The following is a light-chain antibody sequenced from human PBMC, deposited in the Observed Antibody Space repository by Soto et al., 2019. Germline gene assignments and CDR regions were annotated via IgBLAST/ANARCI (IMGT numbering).Light chain of an antibody. V-gene: IGLV2-14*01. J-gene: IGLJ1*01. CDR3: SSYTSSSPYV. CDR2: EVS. CDR1: SSDAGGYNY. Sequence: QSALAQPASVSGSPGQSITISCTGTSSDAGGYNYVSWYQQHPGKAPKLMIYEVSSRPSGVSNRFSGSKSGNTASLTISGLQAEDEADYYCSSYTSSSPYVFGTGTKVTVL.